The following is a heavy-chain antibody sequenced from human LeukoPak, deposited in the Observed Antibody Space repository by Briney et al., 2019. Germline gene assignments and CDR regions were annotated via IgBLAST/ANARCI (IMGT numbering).Heavy chain of an antibody. J-gene: IGHJ2*01. CDR1: GGSITSSSYY. CDR3: ARSASDGGYFRHFDL. CDR2: IYYSGST. V-gene: IGHV4-39*07. Sequence: SETLSLTCSVSGGSITSSSYYWGWIRQSPEKGLEWIGSIYYSGSTNYNPSLKSRVTISVDTSKNQFSLKLSSVTTADTAVYYCARSASDGGYFRHFDLWGRGTLVTVSS. D-gene: IGHD3-22*01.